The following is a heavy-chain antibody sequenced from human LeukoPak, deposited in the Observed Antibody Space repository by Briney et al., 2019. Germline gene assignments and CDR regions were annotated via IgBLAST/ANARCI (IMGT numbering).Heavy chain of an antibody. J-gene: IGHJ1*01. CDR1: GGSISSSSYY. V-gene: IGHV4-39*02. D-gene: IGHD6-19*01. CDR3: ARPSSKAVAGTYFHH. Sequence: SETLCLTCTVSGGSISSSSYYWGWIRQPPGKGLEWIGSIYYSGSTYYNPSLKSRVTISVDTSKNHFSLKLSSVTAADTAVYYCARPSSKAVAGTYFHHWGQGTLVTVSS. CDR2: IYYSGST.